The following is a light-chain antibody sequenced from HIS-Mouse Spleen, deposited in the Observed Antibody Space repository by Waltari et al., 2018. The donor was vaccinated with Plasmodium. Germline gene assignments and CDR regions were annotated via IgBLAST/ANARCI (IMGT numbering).Light chain of an antibody. V-gene: IGLV3-10*01. CDR3: YSTDSSGNHRV. CDR1: ALPKKY. CDR2: EDS. Sequence: SYELTQPPSVSVSPGQTASITCPGDALPKKYAYWYQQKSGQAPVLVIHEDSKRPSGIPERFSGSSSGTMATLTISGAQVEDEADYYCYSTDSSGNHRVFGGGTKLTVL. J-gene: IGLJ3*02.